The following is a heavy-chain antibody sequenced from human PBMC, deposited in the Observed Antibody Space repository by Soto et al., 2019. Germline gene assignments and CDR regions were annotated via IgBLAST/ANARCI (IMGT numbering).Heavy chain of an antibody. J-gene: IGHJ5*02. Sequence: SETLSLTCSVSGGSISSSSYFWGWIRQPPGKGLEWIGSIYYSGSTYYNPSLKSRVTVSVDTSKSQFSLKPSSVTAADTAVYYCARHPSDFWFDPWGQGTLVTVSS. CDR3: ARHPSDFWFDP. CDR2: IYYSGST. CDR1: GGSISSSSYF. V-gene: IGHV4-39*01. D-gene: IGHD2-21*02.